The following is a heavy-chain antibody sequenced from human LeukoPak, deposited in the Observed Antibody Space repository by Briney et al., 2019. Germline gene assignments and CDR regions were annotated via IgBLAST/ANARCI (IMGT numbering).Heavy chain of an antibody. CDR1: GFTFSSFG. J-gene: IGHJ4*02. D-gene: IGHD1-26*01. CDR3: AKRAVATNYFDY. V-gene: IGHV3-30*18. CDR2: ISYDGSNN. Sequence: PGRSLRLSCAASGFTFSSFGMHWVRQAPGKGLEWVALISYDGSNNYYADSVKGRFTISRDNSKNTLYLQMNSLRAEDTAVHYCAKRAVATNYFDYWGQGTLVTVSS.